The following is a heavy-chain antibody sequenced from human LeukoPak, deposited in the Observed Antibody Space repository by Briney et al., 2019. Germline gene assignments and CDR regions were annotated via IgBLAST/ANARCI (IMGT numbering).Heavy chain of an antibody. J-gene: IGHJ4*02. CDR1: GGSFNGYD. Sequence: SETLSLTCAVYGGSFNGYDWTWIRQPPGKGLEWIGEINHSGNTTYIPSLKSRVTISVDTSKKQFSLKLSSVTAADTAVYYCARYFDSDRYFDYWGQGTLVTVSS. CDR3: ARYFDSDRYFDY. CDR2: INHSGNT. V-gene: IGHV4-34*01. D-gene: IGHD3-9*01.